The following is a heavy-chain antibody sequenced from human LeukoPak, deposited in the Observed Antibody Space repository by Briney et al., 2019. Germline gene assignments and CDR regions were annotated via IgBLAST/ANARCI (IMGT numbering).Heavy chain of an antibody. CDR2: IWYDGSNK. CDR3: ARGIGSGWSTYFDY. J-gene: IGHJ4*02. Sequence: PGGSLRLSCAASGFTFSGFGMHWVRQAPGKGLEWVAVIWYDGSNKYYADSVKGRFTISRDNSKNTLYLQMNSLRAEDTAVYYCARGIGSGWSTYFDYWGQGTLVTVSS. V-gene: IGHV3-33*01. D-gene: IGHD6-19*01. CDR1: GFTFSGFG.